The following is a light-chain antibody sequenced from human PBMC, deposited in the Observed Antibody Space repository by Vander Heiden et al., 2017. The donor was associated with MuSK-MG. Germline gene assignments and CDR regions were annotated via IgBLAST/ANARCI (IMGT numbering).Light chain of an antibody. CDR2: DDS. CDR3: QVWDSSSDHVV. Sequence: SYVLPQPTSVSVAPGQTARITCGGNNIGSKSVHWYQQKPSQAPVLIVYDDSDRPSGIPERFSGSNSGNTATLTISRVEAGDEADYYCQVWDSSSDHVVFGGGTKLTVL. J-gene: IGLJ2*01. V-gene: IGLV3-21*02. CDR1: NIGSKS.